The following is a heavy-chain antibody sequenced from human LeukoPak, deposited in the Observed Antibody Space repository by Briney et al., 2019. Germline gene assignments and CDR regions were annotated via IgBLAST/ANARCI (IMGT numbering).Heavy chain of an antibody. CDR1: GYTFTSYD. CDR3: AREGAYDILTGYYPF. J-gene: IGHJ4*02. D-gene: IGHD3-9*01. V-gene: IGHV1-8*01. Sequence: GASVKVSCKASGYTFTSYDINWVRQATGQGLEWMGWMNPNSGNTGYAQKFQGRVTITADKSTSTAYMELSSLRSEDTAVYYCAREGAYDILTGYYPFWGQGTLVTVSS. CDR2: MNPNSGNT.